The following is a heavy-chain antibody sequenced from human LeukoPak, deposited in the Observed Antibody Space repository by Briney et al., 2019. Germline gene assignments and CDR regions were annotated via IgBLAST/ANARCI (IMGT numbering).Heavy chain of an antibody. V-gene: IGHV3-30*04. Sequence: GGSLRLSCAASGFTFSNYAMHWVRQAPGMGLEWLAVLSYDGSYKYYSDSVKGRFTTTRDNSKNTLYLQMNSLRTEDTAVYYCARGAHKRDDYGGFFDYWGQGTLVTVSS. CDR3: ARGAHKRDDYGGFFDY. D-gene: IGHD4-23*01. J-gene: IGHJ4*02. CDR1: GFTFSNYA. CDR2: LSYDGSYK.